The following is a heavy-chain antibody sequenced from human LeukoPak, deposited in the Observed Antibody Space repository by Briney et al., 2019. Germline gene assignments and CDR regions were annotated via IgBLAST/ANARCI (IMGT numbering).Heavy chain of an antibody. Sequence: SETLSLTCTVSGGSISSNIYYWGWIRQPPGKGLEWIGSVYYSGSTYCNPSLKSRVTISVDTSKSQFSLNLSSVTAADTAVYFCARSYCSTTTCYAVGAFDIWGQGTMVTVSS. CDR1: GGSISSNIYY. CDR2: VYYSGST. V-gene: IGHV4-39*01. J-gene: IGHJ3*02. CDR3: ARSYCSTTTCYAVGAFDI. D-gene: IGHD2-2*01.